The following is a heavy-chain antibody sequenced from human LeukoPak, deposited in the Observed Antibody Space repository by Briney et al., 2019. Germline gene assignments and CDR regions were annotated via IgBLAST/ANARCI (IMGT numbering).Heavy chain of an antibody. CDR3: AKDFYGYSSSCNFDY. Sequence: GGSLRLSCAASGFTFSSYAMSWVRQAPGKGLEWVSAISGSGGSTYYADSVKGRLTISRDNSKNTLYLQMNSLRAEDTAVYYCAKDFYGYSSSCNFDYWGQGTLVTVSS. CDR2: ISGSGGST. CDR1: GFTFSSYA. J-gene: IGHJ4*02. D-gene: IGHD6-6*01. V-gene: IGHV3-23*01.